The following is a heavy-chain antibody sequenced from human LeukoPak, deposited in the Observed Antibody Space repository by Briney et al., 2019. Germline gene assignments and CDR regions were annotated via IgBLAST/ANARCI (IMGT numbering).Heavy chain of an antibody. Sequence: GGSLQISFQGSGYSFTSYWIGWVRQMPGKGLEWMGTIYPGDSDTRYSPSFQGQVTISADKSISTAYLQWSSLKASDTAMYYCARHTAARPYYYYYYMDVWGKGTTVTVSS. V-gene: IGHV5-51*01. CDR1: GYSFTSYW. CDR2: IYPGDSDT. J-gene: IGHJ6*03. CDR3: ARHTAARPYYYYYYMDV. D-gene: IGHD6-6*01.